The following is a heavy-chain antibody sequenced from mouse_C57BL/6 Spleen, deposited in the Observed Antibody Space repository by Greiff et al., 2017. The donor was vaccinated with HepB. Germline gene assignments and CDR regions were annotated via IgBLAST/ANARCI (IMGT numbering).Heavy chain of an antibody. Sequence: VQLQQSGPELVKPGASVKISCKASGYSFTGYYMNWVKQSPEKSLEWIGEINPSTGGTTYNQKFKAKATLTVDKSSSTAYMQLKSLTSEDSAVYYSARGYEYDGAWVAYWGQGTLVTVSA. J-gene: IGHJ3*01. CDR2: INPSTGGT. CDR3: ARGYEYDGAWVAY. CDR1: GYSFTGYY. D-gene: IGHD2-4*01. V-gene: IGHV1-42*01.